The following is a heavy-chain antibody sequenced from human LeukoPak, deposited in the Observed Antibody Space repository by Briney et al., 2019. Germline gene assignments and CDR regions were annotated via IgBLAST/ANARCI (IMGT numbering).Heavy chain of an antibody. Sequence: TSETLSLTCTVSGGSISSYYWSWIRQPPGKGLEWIGYIYYSGSTNYNPSLKSRVTISVDTSKNQFSLKLSSVTAADTAVYYCATRDASRTNMVPPDYWGQGTQVTVSS. CDR2: IYYSGST. CDR3: ATRDASRTNMVPPDY. D-gene: IGHD3-10*01. J-gene: IGHJ4*02. CDR1: GGSISSYY. V-gene: IGHV4-59*01.